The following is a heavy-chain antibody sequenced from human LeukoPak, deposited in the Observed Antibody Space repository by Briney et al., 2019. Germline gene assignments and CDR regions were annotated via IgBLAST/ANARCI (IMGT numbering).Heavy chain of an antibody. V-gene: IGHV4-59*11. CDR3: TRDRNGGDHYYMDV. CDR2: VSYSGTT. CDR1: SGSIRSQH. D-gene: IGHD3-16*01. J-gene: IGHJ6*03. Sequence: PSETLSLTCTVSSGSIRSQHWSWIRQPPGKGLEWIGFVSYSGTTYYNPSLESRVTISRDTSRNQFSLKLSSVTAADTDVYYCTRDRNGGDHYYMDVWGKGTTVTVSS.